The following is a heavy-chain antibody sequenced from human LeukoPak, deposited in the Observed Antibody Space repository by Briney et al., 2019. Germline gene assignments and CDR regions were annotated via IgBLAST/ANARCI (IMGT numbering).Heavy chain of an antibody. CDR2: IKQDGSEN. Sequence: GGSLRLSCAASGFSYSTYWMTWVRQPPGKGLEWVANIKQDGSENYYVDSARGRFTISRDNAKNSLYLQMNSLTAEDTAVYYCATDLGSSRPNFWGQGILVTVSS. J-gene: IGHJ4*02. CDR3: ATDLGSSRPNF. CDR1: GFSYSTYW. D-gene: IGHD6-13*01. V-gene: IGHV3-7*02.